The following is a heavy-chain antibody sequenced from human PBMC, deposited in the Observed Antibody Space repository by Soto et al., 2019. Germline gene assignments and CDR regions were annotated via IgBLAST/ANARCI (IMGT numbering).Heavy chain of an antibody. D-gene: IGHD6-13*01. Sequence: QTGGSLRLSCAASGFTFSSYGMHWVRQAPGKGLEWVAVISYDGSNKYYADSVKGRFTISRDNSKNTLYLQMNSLRAEDTAVYYCAKDLTRGSSWYASGYYYYGMDVWGQGTTVTVSS. CDR2: ISYDGSNK. V-gene: IGHV3-30*18. CDR3: AKDLTRGSSWYASGYYYYGMDV. J-gene: IGHJ6*02. CDR1: GFTFSSYG.